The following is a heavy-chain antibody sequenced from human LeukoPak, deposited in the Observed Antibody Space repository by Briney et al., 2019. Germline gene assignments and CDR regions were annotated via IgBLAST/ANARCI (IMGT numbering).Heavy chain of an antibody. D-gene: IGHD6-13*01. V-gene: IGHV3-53*01. J-gene: IGHJ4*02. CDR2: IYSGGNT. CDR1: GFTFYSNY. Sequence: GGSLRLSCAASGFTFYSNYMGWVRQAPGKGLEWVSVIYSGGNTYYADSVKGRFTISRDISRNTMDLQMNSLRAEDTAVYYCAKCDSSSWYGIDSCGQGTLVTVPS. CDR3: AKCDSSSWYGIDS.